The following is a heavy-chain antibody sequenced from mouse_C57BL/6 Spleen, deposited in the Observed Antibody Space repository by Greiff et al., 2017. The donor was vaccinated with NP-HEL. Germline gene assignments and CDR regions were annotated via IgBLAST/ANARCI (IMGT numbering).Heavy chain of an antibody. Sequence: EVQGVESGGGLVKPGGSLKLSCAASGFTFSDYGMHWVRQAPEKGLEWVAYISSGSSTIYYADTVKGRFTISRDNAKNTLFLQMTSLRSEDTAMYYCARGIYYYGSSEDAMDYWGQGTSVTVSS. CDR1: GFTFSDYG. CDR3: ARGIYYYGSSEDAMDY. D-gene: IGHD1-1*01. V-gene: IGHV5-17*01. J-gene: IGHJ4*01. CDR2: ISSGSSTI.